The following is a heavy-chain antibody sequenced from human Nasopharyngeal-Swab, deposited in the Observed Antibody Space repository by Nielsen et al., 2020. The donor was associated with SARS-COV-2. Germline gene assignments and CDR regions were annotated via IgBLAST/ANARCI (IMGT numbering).Heavy chain of an antibody. CDR1: GFTFSTYS. CDR2: ISGTSTYI. Sequence: GESLKISCTASGFTFSTYSMNWVRQAPGKGLEWVSSISGTSTYIYYADSVKGRFTVSRDNARNSVYLQMNSLSGDDTAVYFCARDLVSSWRAIGNWYFDLWGHGTLVTVSS. V-gene: IGHV3-21*01. D-gene: IGHD6-13*01. J-gene: IGHJ2*01. CDR3: ARDLVSSWRAIGNWYFDL.